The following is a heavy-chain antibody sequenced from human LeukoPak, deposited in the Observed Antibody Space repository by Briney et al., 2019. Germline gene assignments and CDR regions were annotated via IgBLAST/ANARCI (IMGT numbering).Heavy chain of an antibody. D-gene: IGHD3-10*01. Sequence: GGSLRLSCAASGFTFSSYAMSWVRQAPGKGLEWVSAISGSGGSTYYADSVKGRFTISRDNSKNTLYLQMNSLRAEDTAVYYCAKDSGLLWFGELSDFDYWGQGTLVTVSS. V-gene: IGHV3-23*01. CDR1: GFTFSSYA. CDR2: ISGSGGST. J-gene: IGHJ4*02. CDR3: AKDSGLLWFGELSDFDY.